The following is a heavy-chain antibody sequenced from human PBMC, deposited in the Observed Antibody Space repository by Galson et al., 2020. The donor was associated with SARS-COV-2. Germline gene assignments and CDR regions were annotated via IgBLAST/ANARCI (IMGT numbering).Heavy chain of an antibody. V-gene: IGHV3-11*01. Sequence: LSLTCAASGITFRNYYMSWIRQAPGRGLEWLSYISDSGSNMDYADSVKGRFTISRDNGKNSLYLQMNSLRAEDTAVYYCARRSVYFDSWGQGTLVTVSS. CDR1: GITFRNYY. CDR2: ISDSGSNM. J-gene: IGHJ4*02. CDR3: ARRSVYFDS.